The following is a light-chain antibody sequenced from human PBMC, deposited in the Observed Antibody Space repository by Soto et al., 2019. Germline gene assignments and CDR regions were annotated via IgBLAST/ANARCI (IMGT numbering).Light chain of an antibody. CDR2: GAS. V-gene: IGKV1-39*01. J-gene: IGKJ2*03. CDR3: QQSLITQYS. CDR1: QSVNRN. Sequence: DIQMTQSPSSLSASVGDRVTITCRASQSVNRNLHWYQQRPGTAPKLLISGASSLQSGVPSRFSGSGSGTDFTLTISSLQPEDFATYYCQQSLITQYSFGQGTKLEIK.